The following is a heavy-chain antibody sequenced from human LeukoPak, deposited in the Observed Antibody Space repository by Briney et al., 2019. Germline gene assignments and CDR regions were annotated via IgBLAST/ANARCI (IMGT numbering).Heavy chain of an antibody. Sequence: SVKVSCKASGGTFSSYAISWVRQAPGQGLEWMGGIIPIFGTANYAQKFQGRVTITADESTSTAYMELSSLRSEDTAVYHCASAYDFWSGSNYWGQGTLVTVSS. CDR1: GGTFSSYA. CDR3: ASAYDFWSGSNY. D-gene: IGHD3-3*01. CDR2: IIPIFGTA. V-gene: IGHV1-69*13. J-gene: IGHJ4*02.